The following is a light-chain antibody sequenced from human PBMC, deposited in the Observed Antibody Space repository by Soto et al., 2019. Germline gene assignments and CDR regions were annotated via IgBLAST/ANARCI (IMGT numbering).Light chain of an antibody. Sequence: DIQMTQSPSSLSASVGDRVTITCQASQDISNYLTWYQQKPGKAPKLLIYDASNLETGVPSRFSGSGCGTELTFTISSLKLEDIAIYYCHRYDNLHWYTFGQGTKLEIK. CDR2: DAS. V-gene: IGKV1-33*01. CDR1: QDISNY. J-gene: IGKJ2*01. CDR3: HRYDNLHWYT.